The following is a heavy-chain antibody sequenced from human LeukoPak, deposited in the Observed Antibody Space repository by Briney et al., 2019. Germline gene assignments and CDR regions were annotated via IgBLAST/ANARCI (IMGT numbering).Heavy chain of an antibody. V-gene: IGHV4-34*01. Sequence: SETLSLTCAVYGGSFSAYYWSWIRQPPGKGLEWIGEINHGGSTNHNPSLKGRVTISVDTSQNQVSLKLSSVTAADTAAYYCAHSSDYQQHCGQGTLVTVSS. J-gene: IGHJ1*01. CDR3: AHSSDYQQH. D-gene: IGHD3-22*01. CDR1: GGSFSAYY. CDR2: INHGGST.